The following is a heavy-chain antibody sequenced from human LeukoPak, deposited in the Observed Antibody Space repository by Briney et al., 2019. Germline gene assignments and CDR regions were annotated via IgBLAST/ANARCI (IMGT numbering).Heavy chain of an antibody. CDR2: IRGSGGIT. CDR3: AKGRVVESILDY. J-gene: IGHJ4*02. CDR1: GFTLSTYS. Sequence: GGSLRLPCAASGFTLSTYSMDSVRQAPGKGLEWDPGIRGSGGITYYADSVKGRFTISGDNSENTLYLQMNSLRVDDTAVYYCAKGRVVESILDYWGQGVLVTVSS. V-gene: IGHV3-23*01. D-gene: IGHD3-3*01.